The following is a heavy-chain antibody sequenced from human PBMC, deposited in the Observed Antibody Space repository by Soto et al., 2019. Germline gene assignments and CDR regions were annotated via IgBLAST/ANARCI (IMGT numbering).Heavy chain of an antibody. V-gene: IGHV1-18*01. CDR3: ARDPGQRSSWYYYYYGMDV. D-gene: IGHD6-13*01. CDR2: ISAYNGNT. J-gene: IGHJ6*02. Sequence: ASVKVSCKASGYTFTSYDISWVRQAPGQGLEWMGWISAYNGNTNYAQKLQGRVTMTTDTSTSTAYMELRSLRSDDTAVYYCARDPGQRSSWYYYYYGMDVWGQGTTVTV. CDR1: GYTFTSYD.